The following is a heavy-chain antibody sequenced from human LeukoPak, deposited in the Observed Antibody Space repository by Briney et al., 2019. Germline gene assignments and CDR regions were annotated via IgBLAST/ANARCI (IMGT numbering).Heavy chain of an antibody. CDR1: GGTFSSLT. CDR2: IIPIFGRA. Sequence: PEASVKVSCKASGGTFSSLTINWVQQAPGQGLEWMGGIIPIFGRANYALKFQGRVTITADDSTSTAYMELSSLRSEDTAVYYCADLVYCSSSSCYEPFNQTWGQGTLVTVSP. D-gene: IGHD2-2*01. J-gene: IGHJ4*02. V-gene: IGHV1-69*13. CDR3: ADLVYCSSSSCYEPFNQT.